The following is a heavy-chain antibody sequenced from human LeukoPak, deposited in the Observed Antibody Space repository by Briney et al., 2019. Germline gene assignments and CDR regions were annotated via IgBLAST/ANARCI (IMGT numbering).Heavy chain of an antibody. D-gene: IGHD1-26*01. V-gene: IGHV4-34*01. CDR3: ARERGWELLRDYYYGMDV. CDR1: GGSFSGYY. CDR2: INHSGST. Sequence: SETLSLTCAVYGGSFSGYYWSWIRQPPGKGLEWIGEINHSGSTNYNPSLKSRVTISVDTSKNQFSLKLSSVTAADTAVYYCARERGWELLRDYYYGMDVWGQGTTVTVSS. J-gene: IGHJ6*02.